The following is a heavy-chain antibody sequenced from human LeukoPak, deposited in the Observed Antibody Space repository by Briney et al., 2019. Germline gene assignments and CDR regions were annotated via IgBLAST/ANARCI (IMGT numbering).Heavy chain of an antibody. CDR1: GYTFTGYY. D-gene: IGHD3-10*01. J-gene: IGHJ4*02. CDR2: INPNSGGT. V-gene: IGHV1-2*02. Sequence: ASVKVSCKASGYTFTGYYMHWVRQAPGQGLEWMGWINPNSGGTNYAQKFQGRVTMTRDTSISTAYMELSRLRSDDTAVYYGAREGRGSGIGPPDYWGQGTLVTVSS. CDR3: AREGRGSGIGPPDY.